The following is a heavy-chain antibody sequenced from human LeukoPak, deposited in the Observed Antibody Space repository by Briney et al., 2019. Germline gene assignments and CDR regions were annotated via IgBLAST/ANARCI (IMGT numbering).Heavy chain of an antibody. J-gene: IGHJ3*02. Sequence: PGGSLRLSCAASGFTFSDYYMSWIRQAPGKGLEWVSYISSSGSTIYYADSVKGRFTISRDNAKNSLYLQMNSLRAEDTAVYYCARDSYYDSSGYSDAFDIWGQGTMVTVSS. V-gene: IGHV3-11*01. CDR2: ISSSGSTI. CDR3: ARDSYYDSSGYSDAFDI. D-gene: IGHD3-22*01. CDR1: GFTFSDYY.